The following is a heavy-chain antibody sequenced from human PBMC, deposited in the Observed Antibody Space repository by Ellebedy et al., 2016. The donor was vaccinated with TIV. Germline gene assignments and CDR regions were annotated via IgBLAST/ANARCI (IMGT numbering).Heavy chain of an antibody. CDR3: ARGGTTVTTPRFDY. CDR2: IFSTGST. J-gene: IGHJ4*02. Sequence: PSETLSLTCTVSGGSITYYYWGWIRQPAGKGLEWIGRIFSTGSTNYNPSLKSRVTMSVDTSKNQFSLKLRSVTAADTAVYYCARGGTTVTTPRFDYWGQGTLVTVSS. CDR1: GGSITYYY. V-gene: IGHV4-4*07. D-gene: IGHD4-17*01.